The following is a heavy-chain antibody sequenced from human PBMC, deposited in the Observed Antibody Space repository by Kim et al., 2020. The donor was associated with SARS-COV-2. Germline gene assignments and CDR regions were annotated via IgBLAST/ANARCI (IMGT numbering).Heavy chain of an antibody. CDR1: GGSFSGYY. Sequence: SETLSLTCAVYGGSFSGYYWSWIRQPPGKGLEWIGEINHSGSTNYNPSLKSRVTISVDTSKNQFSLKLSSVTAADTAVYYCARGLNERELAWGQGTLVTVSS. CDR2: INHSGST. CDR3: ARGLNERELA. J-gene: IGHJ5*02. D-gene: IGHD1-26*01. V-gene: IGHV4-34*01.